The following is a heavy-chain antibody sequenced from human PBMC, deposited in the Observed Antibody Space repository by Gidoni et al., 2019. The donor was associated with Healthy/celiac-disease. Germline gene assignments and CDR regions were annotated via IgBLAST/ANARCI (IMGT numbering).Heavy chain of an antibody. V-gene: IGHV4-34*01. CDR3: ARERGYSYGDFDY. CDR1: GGSFSGYY. Sequence: QVQLQQWGAGLLKPSETLSLTCAVYGGSFSGYYWSWIRQPPGKGLEWIGEINHSGSTNYNPSLKSRVTILVDTSKNQFSLKLSSVTAADTAVYYCARERGYSYGDFDYWGQGTLVTVSS. CDR2: INHSGST. D-gene: IGHD5-18*01. J-gene: IGHJ4*02.